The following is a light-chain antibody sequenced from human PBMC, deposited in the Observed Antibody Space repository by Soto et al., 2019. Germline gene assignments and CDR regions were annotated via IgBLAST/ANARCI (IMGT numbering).Light chain of an antibody. Sequence: QPVLTQPPSASGTPGQRVTISCSGSSSTIGSNYVFWYQQLPGTAPKLLIYKNNQRPSGVPDRFSGSKSGTSASLAISGLRSEDEADYYCAAWDDRLGGRVFGTGTKVTVL. CDR1: SSTIGSNY. V-gene: IGLV1-47*01. CDR3: AAWDDRLGGRV. CDR2: KNN. J-gene: IGLJ1*01.